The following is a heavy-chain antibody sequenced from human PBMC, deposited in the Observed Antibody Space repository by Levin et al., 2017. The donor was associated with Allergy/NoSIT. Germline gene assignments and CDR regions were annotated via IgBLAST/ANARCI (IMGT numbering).Heavy chain of an antibody. CDR1: GGSFSGYY. D-gene: IGHD4-17*01. V-gene: IGHV4-34*01. CDR2: INHSGST. Sequence: SETLSLTCAVYGGSFSGYYWSWIRQPPGKGLEWIGEINHSGSTNYNPSLKSRVTISVETSKNQFSLKLSSVTAADTAVDYCARGPTVTTWGWFDPWGQGTLVTVAS. CDR3: ARGPTVTTWGWFDP. J-gene: IGHJ5*02.